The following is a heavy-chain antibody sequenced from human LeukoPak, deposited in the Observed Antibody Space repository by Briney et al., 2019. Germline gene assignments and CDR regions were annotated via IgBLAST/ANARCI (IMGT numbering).Heavy chain of an antibody. CDR1: GFTVSSNY. CDR3: ANYMSRFRGYSRGAFDI. V-gene: IGHV3-53*05. J-gene: IGHJ3*02. CDR2: IYSGGST. Sequence: GGSLRLSCAASGFTVSSNYMGWVRQAPGKGLEWVSVIYSGGSTYYADSVKGRCTISRDNSKNTLYLQMNSMRAEETTVYYCANYMSRFRGYSRGAFDIWGQGTMVTVSS. D-gene: IGHD5-18*01.